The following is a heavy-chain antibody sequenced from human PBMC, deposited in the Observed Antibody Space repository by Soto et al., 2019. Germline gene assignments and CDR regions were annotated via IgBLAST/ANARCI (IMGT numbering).Heavy chain of an antibody. CDR3: TRENIENSDVLYYGYDN. CDR2: MNPKRGGA. Sequence: SVKVSCKTSGYTFTDYYTHWVRQAPGQGLAGMGWMNPKRGGAYFAQKFQGRVTLTRDTSIGTAYIEVNSLTSADTAVYFCTRENIENSDVLYYGYDNWGQGTSFTVSS. V-gene: IGHV1-2*02. D-gene: IGHD3-22*01. CDR1: GYTFTDYY. J-gene: IGHJ4*01.